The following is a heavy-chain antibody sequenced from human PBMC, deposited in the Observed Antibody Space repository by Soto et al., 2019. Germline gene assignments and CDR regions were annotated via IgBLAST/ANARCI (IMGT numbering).Heavy chain of an antibody. CDR1: GFTFSSYD. D-gene: IGHD2-2*01. CDR2: IGTAGDT. Sequence: GGSLRLSCAASGFTFSSYDMHWVRQATGKSLEWVSRIGTAGDTYYPDSVKGRFTISRENAKNSLYLQMNSLRAGDTAVYYCARVGLPYCISTSGYAFDIRGQGTIVTVSS. V-gene: IGHV3-13*04. J-gene: IGHJ3*02. CDR3: ARVGLPYCISTSGYAFDI.